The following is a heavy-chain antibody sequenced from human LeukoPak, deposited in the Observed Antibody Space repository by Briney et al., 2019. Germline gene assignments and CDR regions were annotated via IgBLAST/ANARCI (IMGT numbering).Heavy chain of an antibody. CDR3: AKDPTHYRVWDYYETIGLSY. D-gene: IGHD3-22*01. J-gene: IGHJ4*02. Sequence: PGGSLRLSCGASGFTFSSYAMSWVRQAPGKGLEWVSAISGSDYTTYYADSVKGRFTLSRDNSKNTLNLQMNSLRAEDTAVYYCAKDPTHYRVWDYYETIGLSYWGQGTLVTVSS. V-gene: IGHV3-23*01. CDR2: ISGSDYTT. CDR1: GFTFSSYA.